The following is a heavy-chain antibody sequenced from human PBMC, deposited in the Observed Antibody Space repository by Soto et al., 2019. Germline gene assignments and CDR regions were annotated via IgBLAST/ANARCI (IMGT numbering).Heavy chain of an antibody. CDR3: TTVDYYESSGSFDY. V-gene: IGHV3-15*07. CDR1: GFTFSNAW. D-gene: IGHD3-22*01. J-gene: IGHJ4*02. Sequence: EVQLVESGGGLVKPGGSLRLSCAASGFTFSNAWMNWVRQAPGKGLEWVGRIKSKTDGGTTDYAAPVKGRFTISRDDSKNTLYMQMNSLKTEDTAVYYCTTVDYYESSGSFDYWRQGTLVTVSS. CDR2: IKSKTDGGTT.